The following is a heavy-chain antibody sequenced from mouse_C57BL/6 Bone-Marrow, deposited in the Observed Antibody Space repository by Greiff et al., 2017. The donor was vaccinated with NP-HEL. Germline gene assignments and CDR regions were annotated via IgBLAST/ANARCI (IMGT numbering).Heavy chain of an antibody. CDR1: GYTFTSYW. Sequence: VQLQQPGAELVKPGASVKMSCKASGYTFTSYWLTWVKQRPGQGLEWIGDIYPGSGSTNYNEKFNIKATLTVDTSSSTAYIQLSSLTSEDSAVYYCARKGTSHDYDGAWFAYWGQGTLVTVSA. J-gene: IGHJ3*01. CDR2: IYPGSGST. D-gene: IGHD2-4*01. CDR3: ARKGTSHDYDGAWFAY. V-gene: IGHV1-55*01.